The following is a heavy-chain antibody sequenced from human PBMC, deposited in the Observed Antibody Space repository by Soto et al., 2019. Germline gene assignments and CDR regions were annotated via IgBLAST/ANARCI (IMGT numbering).Heavy chain of an antibody. CDR2: IFHSGNT. Sequence: KASETLSLTCVVSGYSISSGYYWGWIRQPPGKGLEWIGSIFHSGNTYYNPSLKSRVTISLDTSKNQFSLNLSSVTAADTAVYYCAGYCTGGSCYSSYHYGIDVWGQGTTVTVSS. V-gene: IGHV4-38-2*01. D-gene: IGHD2-15*01. CDR3: AGYCTGGSCYSSYHYGIDV. J-gene: IGHJ6*02. CDR1: GYSISSGYY.